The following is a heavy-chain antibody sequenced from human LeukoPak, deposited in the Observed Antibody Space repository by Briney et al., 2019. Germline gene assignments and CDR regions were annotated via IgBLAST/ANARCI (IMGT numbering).Heavy chain of an antibody. CDR2: IDQSGGRN. J-gene: IGHJ3*01. CDR3: AREATTDAFDL. V-gene: IGHV3-7*04. CDR1: GFTFSRFW. D-gene: IGHD5-12*01. Sequence: GGSLRLSCAASGFTFSRFWMNWVRQAPGRGLEWVANIDQSGGRNNYVDSVKGRFTISRDNAKNSLYLQMNSLRAEDTAVYYCAREATTDAFDLWGQGTMVTVSS.